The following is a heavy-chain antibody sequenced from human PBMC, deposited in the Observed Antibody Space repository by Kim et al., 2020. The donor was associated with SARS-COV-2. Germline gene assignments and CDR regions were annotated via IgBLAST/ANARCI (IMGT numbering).Heavy chain of an antibody. V-gene: IGHV3-33*08. Sequence: GGSLRLSCAASGFFFRDCGMHWVRHAPGKGLEWVALIWFDGSITYYATSVKGRFIVSRDNIKYTLSLQMNSLRAEDTAVYYCARADFSESYSYYYGMDLWGRGTTVTVSS. CDR3: ARADFSESYSYYYGMDL. CDR2: IWFDGSIT. CDR1: GFFFRDCG. J-gene: IGHJ6*02. D-gene: IGHD3-10*01.